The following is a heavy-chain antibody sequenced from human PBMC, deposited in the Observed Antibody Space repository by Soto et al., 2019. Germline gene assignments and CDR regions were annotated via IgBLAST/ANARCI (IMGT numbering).Heavy chain of an antibody. Sequence: ASVKVSCKASGYTFTSYAMHWVRQAPGQRLEWMGWINAGNGNTKYSQKFQGRVTITRDTSASTAYMELSSLRSEDTAVYYCARFCSRTSCEANACYYGMGGWGQGSTVTV. CDR1: GYTFTSYA. CDR2: INAGNGNT. D-gene: IGHD2-2*01. CDR3: ARFCSRTSCEANACYYGMGG. J-gene: IGHJ6*02. V-gene: IGHV1-3*01.